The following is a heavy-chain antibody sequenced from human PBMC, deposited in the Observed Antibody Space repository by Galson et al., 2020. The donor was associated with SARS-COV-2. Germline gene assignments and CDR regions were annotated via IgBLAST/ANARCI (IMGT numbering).Heavy chain of an antibody. CDR2: INAGNGNT. V-gene: IGHV1-3*01. CDR3: ARVYCSSTSCPGYDAFDI. D-gene: IGHD2-2*01. CDR1: GYTFTSYA. J-gene: IGHJ3*02. Sequence: ASVKVSCTASGYTFTSYAMHWVRQDPGQRLEWMGWINAGNGNTKYSQKFQGRVTITRDTSASTAYMELSSLRSEDTAVYYCARVYCSSTSCPGYDAFDIWGQGTMVTVSS.